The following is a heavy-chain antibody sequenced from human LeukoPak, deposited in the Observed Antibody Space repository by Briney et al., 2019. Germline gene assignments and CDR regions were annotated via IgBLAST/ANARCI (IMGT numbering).Heavy chain of an antibody. Sequence: GRSLRLSCAAGGFTFSGYGIHWIRQAPCQGLKWVAFISYDGSIKYYVDSVKGLFTISRDNSKNTLYLQVNSLRVEDTAFYYCAKALGSTCLDYWGQGTLVTVSS. V-gene: IGHV3-30*18. CDR1: GFTFSGYG. CDR2: ISYDGSIK. CDR3: AKALGSTCLDY. J-gene: IGHJ4*02. D-gene: IGHD6-13*01.